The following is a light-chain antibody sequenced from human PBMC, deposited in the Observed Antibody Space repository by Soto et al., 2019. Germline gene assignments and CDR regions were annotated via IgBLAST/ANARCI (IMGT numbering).Light chain of an antibody. CDR2: GNS. Sequence: QSALTQPPSVSGAPGQMVTISCTGSSSNIGAGYDVHWYQQLPGTAPKLLIYGNSNRPSGVPDRFSGSKSGTSASLAITGLQAEDEADYYCQSYDSSLSGSVVFGGGTKLTVL. CDR1: SSNIGAGYD. V-gene: IGLV1-40*01. CDR3: QSYDSSLSGSVV. J-gene: IGLJ2*01.